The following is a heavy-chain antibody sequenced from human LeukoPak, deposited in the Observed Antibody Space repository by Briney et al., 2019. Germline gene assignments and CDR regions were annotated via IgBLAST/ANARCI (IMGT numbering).Heavy chain of an antibody. Sequence: GGSLRLSCAASGFTFSSYWMHWVRQAPGRGLMWVSRINSDGSSTSYADSVKGRFTISRDNSKNTLYLQMNSLRAEDTAVYSCARASGPFDYWGQGTLVTVSS. D-gene: IGHD3-10*01. CDR1: GFTFSSYW. J-gene: IGHJ4*02. CDR3: ARASGPFDY. CDR2: INSDGSST. V-gene: IGHV3-74*01.